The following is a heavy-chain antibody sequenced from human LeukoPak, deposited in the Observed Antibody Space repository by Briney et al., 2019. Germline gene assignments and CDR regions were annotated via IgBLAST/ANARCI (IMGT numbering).Heavy chain of an antibody. CDR2: MNPNSGNT. Sequence: ASVKVSCKASGYTFTSYDINWVRQATGQGLEWMGWMNPNSGNTGYAQKFQGRVTMTRNTSISTAYMELSSLRAEDTAVYYCAKEEIAAASPPFDYWGQGTLVTVSS. J-gene: IGHJ4*02. CDR1: GYTFTSYD. CDR3: AKEEIAAASPPFDY. D-gene: IGHD6-13*01. V-gene: IGHV1-8*01.